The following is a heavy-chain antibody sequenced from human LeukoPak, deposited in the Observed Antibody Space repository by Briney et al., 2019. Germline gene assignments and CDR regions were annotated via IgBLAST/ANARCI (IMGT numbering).Heavy chain of an antibody. D-gene: IGHD6-19*01. CDR3: ATTPALAVAGTLDPKE. CDR2: IWYDGSNK. Sequence: GGSLRLSCAASGFTFSSYGMHWVRQAPGKGLEWVAVIWYDGSNKYYADSVKGRFTISRDNSKNTLYLQMNSLRAEDTAVYYCATTPALAVAGTLDPKEWGQGTLVTVSS. J-gene: IGHJ4*02. V-gene: IGHV3-33*01. CDR1: GFTFSSYG.